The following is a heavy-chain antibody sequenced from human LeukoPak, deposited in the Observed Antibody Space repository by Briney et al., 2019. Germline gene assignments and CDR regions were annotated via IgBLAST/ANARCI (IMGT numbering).Heavy chain of an antibody. Sequence: PSQTLSLTCTVSGGSISSGNYYWSWIRQPAGKGLEWIGRIYTSGSTNTNYNPSLKSRVTISLDTSNNQFSLKLSSVTAADTAVYYCAGPYDSSGYYYNDAFDSWGQGTMVTVSS. CDR1: GGSISSGNYY. V-gene: IGHV4-61*02. CDR2: IYTSGSTNT. J-gene: IGHJ3*02. CDR3: AGPYDSSGYYYNDAFDS. D-gene: IGHD3-22*01.